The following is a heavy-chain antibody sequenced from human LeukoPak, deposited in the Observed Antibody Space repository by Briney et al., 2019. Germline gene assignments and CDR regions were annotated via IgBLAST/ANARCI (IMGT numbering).Heavy chain of an antibody. V-gene: IGHV3-30*03. CDR1: GFTVSSYG. D-gene: IGHD2-15*01. CDR2: ISYDGSNK. J-gene: IGHJ4*02. Sequence: GRSLRLSCAASGFTVSSYGMHWVRQAPGKGLEWVAVISYDGSNKYYADSVKGRFTISRDNSKYTLYLQMNSLRAEDTAVYYCATPLRYCSGGSCSLIDYWGQGTLVTVSS. CDR3: ATPLRYCSGGSCSLIDY.